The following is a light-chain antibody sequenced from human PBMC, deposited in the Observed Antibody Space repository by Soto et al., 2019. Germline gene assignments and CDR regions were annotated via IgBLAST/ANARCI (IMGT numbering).Light chain of an antibody. Sequence: QTVVTQEPSFSVSPGGTVTLTCGLSSASVSTTYYPSWYQQTPGQAPRTLIYSTNTRSSGVPDRFSGSILGNKAALTITGAQADDESDYYCVLYMGSGISVFGGGTKVTV. CDR2: STN. CDR3: VLYMGSGISV. J-gene: IGLJ3*02. CDR1: SASVSTTYY. V-gene: IGLV8-61*01.